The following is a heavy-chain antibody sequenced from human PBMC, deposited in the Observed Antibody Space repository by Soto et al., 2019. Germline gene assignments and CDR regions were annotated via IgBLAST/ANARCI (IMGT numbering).Heavy chain of an antibody. CDR2: INHSGST. J-gene: IGHJ4*02. D-gene: IGHD4-17*01. Sequence: QVQLQQLGAGLLKPSETLSLTCAVYGGSSSGYYWSWIRQPPGKGLEWIGEINHSGSTNYNPSLKSRVTRSVDTSQNQFSLKLSSVTDADTAVYYCAREYGDYGVIDYWGQGTLVTVSS. CDR1: GGSSSGYY. V-gene: IGHV4-34*01. CDR3: AREYGDYGVIDY.